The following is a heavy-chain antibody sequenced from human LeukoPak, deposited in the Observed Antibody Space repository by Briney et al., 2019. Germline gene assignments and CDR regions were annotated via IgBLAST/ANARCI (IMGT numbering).Heavy chain of an antibody. CDR3: ARGQLGYYYYYYMDV. D-gene: IGHD6-6*01. CDR1: GGSFSGYY. J-gene: IGHJ6*03. Sequence: PSETLSLTCAVYGGSFSGYYWSWIRQPPGKGLEWIGEINHSGSTNYNPSLKSRVTISVDTSKNQFSLKLSSVTAADTAVYYCARGQLGYYYYYYMDVWGQGTTVTISS. CDR2: INHSGST. V-gene: IGHV4-34*01.